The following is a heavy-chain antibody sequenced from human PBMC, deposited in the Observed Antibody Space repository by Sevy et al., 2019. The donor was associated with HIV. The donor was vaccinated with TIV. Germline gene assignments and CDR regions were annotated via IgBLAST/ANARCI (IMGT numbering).Heavy chain of an antibody. CDR3: ARDDGNYYFHY. Sequence: GSLRLSCAASGFTFSKYWMGWVRQAPGKGLEWVDNIKQDAGQKYYVDSVKGRFTISRDNAKNSLYLQMNSLRAEDTAVYFCARDDGNYYFHYWGQGTLVTVSS. CDR1: GFTFSKYW. J-gene: IGHJ4*02. V-gene: IGHV3-7*01. D-gene: IGHD1-7*01. CDR2: IKQDAGQK.